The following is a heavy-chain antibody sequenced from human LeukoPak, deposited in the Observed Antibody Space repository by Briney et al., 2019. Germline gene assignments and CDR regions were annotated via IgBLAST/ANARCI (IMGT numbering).Heavy chain of an antibody. CDR1: GFTFSTYW. V-gene: IGHV3-74*01. D-gene: IGHD2-8*01. CDR3: ARGYCANGECYDLFEY. J-gene: IGHJ4*02. CDR2: ISSDGSST. Sequence: GGSLRLSCAASGFTFSTYWMYWVRRPPGKGLVWVSRISSDGSSTRYADSVKGRLTISRDNAKNTLYLQMNSLRAEDTAVYYCARGYCANGECYDLFEYWGQGALVTVSS.